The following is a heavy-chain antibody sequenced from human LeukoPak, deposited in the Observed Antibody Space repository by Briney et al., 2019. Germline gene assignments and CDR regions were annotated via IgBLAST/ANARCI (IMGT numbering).Heavy chain of an antibody. D-gene: IGHD5-24*01. CDR3: ARDPHGYNSYFDY. CDR1: GFIVSSNY. J-gene: IGHJ4*02. CDR2: IYTDGST. V-gene: IGHV3-53*01. Sequence: GGSLRLSCAASGFIVSSNYMNWVRQAPGKGLEWVSVIYTDGSTYYADSVKGRFTISRDISRNTVHLQMNSLRAGDTAVYYCARDPHGYNSYFDYWGQGTLVTVSS.